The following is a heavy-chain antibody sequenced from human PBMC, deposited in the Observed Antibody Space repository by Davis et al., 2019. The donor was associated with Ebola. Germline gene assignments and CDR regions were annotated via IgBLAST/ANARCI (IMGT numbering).Heavy chain of an antibody. J-gene: IGHJ3*02. CDR3: AREITTVTKNAFDI. V-gene: IGHV1-2*04. CDR2: INPNSGGT. D-gene: IGHD4-17*01. Sequence: ASVKVSCKASGYTFTGYYMHWVRQAPGQGLEWMGWINPNSGGTNYAQKFQGWVTMTRDTSISTAYMELSRLRSDDTAVYYCAREITTVTKNAFDIWGQGTMVTVSS. CDR1: GYTFTGYY.